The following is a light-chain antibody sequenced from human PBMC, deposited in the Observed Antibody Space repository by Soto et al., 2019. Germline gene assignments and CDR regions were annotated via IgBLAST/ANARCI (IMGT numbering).Light chain of an antibody. CDR3: SSYTSSSTAYV. V-gene: IGLV2-14*01. CDR2: EVS. J-gene: IGLJ1*01. Sequence: HSVRSEPSSVAGSRAKSITISCTGTISDVGGYNYVSCYQQHPGKAPKLMIYEVSNLPSGVSNRFSGSKSGNTASLTISGLQAEDEADYYCSSYTSSSTAYVFGTGTKVNVL. CDR1: ISDVGGYNY.